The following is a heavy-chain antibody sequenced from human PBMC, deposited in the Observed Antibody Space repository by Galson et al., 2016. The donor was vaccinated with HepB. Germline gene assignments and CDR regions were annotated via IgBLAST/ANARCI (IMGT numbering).Heavy chain of an antibody. D-gene: IGHD3-9*01. Sequence: SVKVSCKASGYTFTYRYLHWVRQAPGQALEWMGWITPFNGNTNYAQKFQDRVTITRDRSTNTGYMELSSLRSEDTAMYYCASTRDDIGGMDVWGQGTTVTVSS. CDR2: ITPFNGNT. V-gene: IGHV1-45*02. CDR3: ASTRDDIGGMDV. CDR1: GYTFTYRY. J-gene: IGHJ6*02.